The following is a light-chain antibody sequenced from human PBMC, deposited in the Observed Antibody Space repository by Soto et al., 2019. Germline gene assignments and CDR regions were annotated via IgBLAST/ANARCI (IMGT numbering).Light chain of an antibody. Sequence: QSVLTQPPSVSGAPGQRVTISCTGSSSNIGAGYDVHWYQQLPGTAPKLLIYGNSNRPSEVPDRFSGSKSGTSASLAITGLQAEDEADYYCQSYGSSLSGFYVFGTGTKVTVL. CDR2: GNS. J-gene: IGLJ1*01. CDR1: SSNIGAGYD. V-gene: IGLV1-40*01. CDR3: QSYGSSLSGFYV.